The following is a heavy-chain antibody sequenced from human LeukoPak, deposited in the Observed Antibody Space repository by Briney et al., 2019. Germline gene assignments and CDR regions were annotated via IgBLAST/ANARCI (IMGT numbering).Heavy chain of an antibody. V-gene: IGHV6-1*01. CDR3: ARERDGYNYVELWCFDL. CDR1: GDSVSGNSAA. J-gene: IGHJ2*01. D-gene: IGHD5-24*01. CDR2: AYYRSKWYT. Sequence: SQTLSLTCAISGDSVSGNSAAWNWIRQSPSRGLEWLGRAYYRSKWYTDYAVSVKSRITINPDTSKNQFSLQLNSVTPEDTAVYYCARERDGYNYVELWCFDLWGRGTLVTVSS.